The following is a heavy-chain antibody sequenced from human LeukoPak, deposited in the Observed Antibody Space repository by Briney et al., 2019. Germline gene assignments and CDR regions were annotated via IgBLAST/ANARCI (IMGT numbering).Heavy chain of an antibody. J-gene: IGHJ3*02. CDR2: FDPEDGET. D-gene: IGHD3-10*01. Sequence: ASVKVSCKVSGYTLTELSMHWVRQAPGKGLEWMGGFDPEDGETIYAQKFQGRVTMTEDTSTDTAYIELSSLRSEDTAVYYCATFPHYYGSGSGAFDIWGQGTMVTVSS. V-gene: IGHV1-24*01. CDR3: ATFPHYYGSGSGAFDI. CDR1: GYTLTELS.